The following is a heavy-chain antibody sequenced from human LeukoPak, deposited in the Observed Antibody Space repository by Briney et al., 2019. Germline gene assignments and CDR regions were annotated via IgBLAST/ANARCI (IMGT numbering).Heavy chain of an antibody. D-gene: IGHD6-19*01. J-gene: IGHJ4*02. Sequence: GGSLRLSCAASGFTFSSYGMHWVRQAPGKGLEWVAFIRYDGSNKYYADSVKGRFTISRDNSKNTLYLQMSSLRAEDTAVYYCAKEGLIAVAGPYYFDYWGQGTLVTVSS. CDR1: GFTFSSYG. CDR2: IRYDGSNK. CDR3: AKEGLIAVAGPYYFDY. V-gene: IGHV3-30*02.